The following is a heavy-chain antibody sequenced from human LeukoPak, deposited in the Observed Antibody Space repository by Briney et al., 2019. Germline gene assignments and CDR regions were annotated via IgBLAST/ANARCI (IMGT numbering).Heavy chain of an antibody. V-gene: IGHV3-48*03. J-gene: IGHJ4*02. D-gene: IGHD3-16*02. CDR1: GFTFSSYE. CDR3: AGGNDYVWGSYRPGFY. CDR2: ISSSGSTI. Sequence: PGGSLRLSCAASGFTFSSYEMNWVRQAPGKGLEWVSYISSSGSTIYYADSVKGRFTISRDNAKNSLHLQMNSLRAEDTAVYYCAGGNDYVWGSYRPGFYWGQGTLVTVSS.